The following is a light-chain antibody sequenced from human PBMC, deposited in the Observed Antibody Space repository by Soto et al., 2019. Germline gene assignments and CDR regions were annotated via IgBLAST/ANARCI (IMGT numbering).Light chain of an antibody. V-gene: IGLV2-14*03. Sequence: QSVLTQPASVSGSPGQSITISCTGSSSDVGLYNYVSWYQQHPGKAPKLMIFDVNDRPSGVSDRFSGSKSGNTASLTISGLQADEEDDYFCSSYTSDTTPMVFGGGTKLTVL. J-gene: IGLJ2*01. CDR1: SSDVGLYNY. CDR3: SSYTSDTTPMV. CDR2: DVN.